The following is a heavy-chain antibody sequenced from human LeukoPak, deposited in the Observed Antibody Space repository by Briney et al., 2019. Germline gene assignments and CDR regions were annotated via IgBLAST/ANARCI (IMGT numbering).Heavy chain of an antibody. Sequence: SETLSLTCAVSGYSISNHYYWGWIRQPPGKGLEWIGSYYHTGGSYYNPSLQSRVAISIDTSKNQFSLELASVTAADTAVYYCASVTRRMSRFFDLWGRGTLVIVSS. CDR1: GYSISNHYY. CDR3: ASVTRRMSRFFDL. CDR2: YYHTGGS. V-gene: IGHV4-38-2*01. D-gene: IGHD4-17*01. J-gene: IGHJ2*01.